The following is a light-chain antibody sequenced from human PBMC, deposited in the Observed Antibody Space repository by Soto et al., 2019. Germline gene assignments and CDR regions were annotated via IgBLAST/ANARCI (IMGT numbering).Light chain of an antibody. CDR2: GNS. CDR3: QSYDSSLSGYV. J-gene: IGLJ1*01. V-gene: IGLV1-40*01. CDR1: SSNIGAGYD. Sequence: QSVLTQPPSVSGAPGQRVTISCTGSSSNIGAGYDVHWYQQLPGTAHKLLIYGNSNRPSGVPDRFSGSKSGTSASLAITGLQAEDEADYYCQSYDSSLSGYVFGTGTKVTVL.